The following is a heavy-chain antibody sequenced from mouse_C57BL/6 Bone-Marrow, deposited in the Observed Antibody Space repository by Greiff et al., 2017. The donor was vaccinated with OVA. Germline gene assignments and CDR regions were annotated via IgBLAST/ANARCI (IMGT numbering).Heavy chain of an antibody. D-gene: IGHD2-5*01. CDR1: GFTFSDAW. CDR3: AYYSNYVDFDY. CDR2: IRHKANNHAT. V-gene: IGHV6-6*01. Sequence: EVKVVESGGGLVQPGGSMKLSCAASGFTFSDAWMDWVRQSPEQGLEWVAEIRHKANNHATYYAESVKGRFTISRDASKSSVYLQMNSLRAEDTGIYYCAYYSNYVDFDYWGQGTTLTVSS. J-gene: IGHJ2*01.